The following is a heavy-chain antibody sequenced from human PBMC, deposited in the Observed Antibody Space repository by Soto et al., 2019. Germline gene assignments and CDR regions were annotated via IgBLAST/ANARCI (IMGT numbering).Heavy chain of an antibody. V-gene: IGHV3-11*01. CDR2: ISARGGTK. Sequence: QVQLVESGGRLVKPGWSLRLSCAASGFSFSDYYMSWIRQAPGKGLEWVSYISARGGTKYYADSVKGRFTISRDNVKNSLYLQMSSLRAEDTAVYYCAGGMTKVTAFDYWGQGTLVTVSS. CDR1: GFSFSDYY. D-gene: IGHD4-17*01. J-gene: IGHJ4*02. CDR3: AGGMTKVTAFDY.